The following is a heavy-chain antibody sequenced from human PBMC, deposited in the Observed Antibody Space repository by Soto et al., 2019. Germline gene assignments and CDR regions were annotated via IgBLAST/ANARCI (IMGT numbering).Heavy chain of an antibody. D-gene: IGHD5-18*01. CDR1: GGSISSGNYY. CDR3: ARDGIKLWLSGRERFDP. CDR2: IYSTGNS. Sequence: PSETLSLTCTVSGGSISSGNYYWSWIRQSPGKGLEWIGYIYSTGNSYYNPSLRSRVSMSVDTSKNQFSLNLSSVTAADTAVYFCARDGIKLWLSGRERFDPWGQGTLVTVSS. V-gene: IGHV4-30-4*01. J-gene: IGHJ5*02.